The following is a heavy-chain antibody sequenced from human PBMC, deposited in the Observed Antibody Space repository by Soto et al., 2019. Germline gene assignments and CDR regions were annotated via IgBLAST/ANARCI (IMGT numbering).Heavy chain of an antibody. CDR3: ARRARPDFYYMDV. D-gene: IGHD6-6*01. V-gene: IGHV3-64*01. CDR1: GFTLSGYA. J-gene: IGHJ6*03. Sequence: GGSLRLSCAASGFTLSGYAMDWVRQAPGKGLEYVSGISSNGVGTYYANSVQGRFTISRDNSKSTVYLQMGSLRPEDMAVYYCARRARPDFYYMDVWGKGTTVTVSS. CDR2: ISSNGVGT.